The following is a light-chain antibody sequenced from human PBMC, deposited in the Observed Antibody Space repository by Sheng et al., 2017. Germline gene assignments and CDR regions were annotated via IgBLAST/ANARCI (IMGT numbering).Light chain of an antibody. CDR1: QSISSN. CDR3: HQYDTSPET. J-gene: IGKJ1*01. CDR2: GAS. V-gene: IGKV3D-15*01. Sequence: EIVMTQSPATLSVSPGEGATLSCRASQSISSNLAWYQQKPGQAPRLVIFGASNRPTGIPDRFSGSGSGTDFTLTITRLEPEDFALYYCHQYDTSPETFGQGTKVEMK.